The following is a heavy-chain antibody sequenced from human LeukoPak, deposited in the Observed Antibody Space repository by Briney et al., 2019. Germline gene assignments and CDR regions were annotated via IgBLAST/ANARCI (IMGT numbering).Heavy chain of an antibody. J-gene: IGHJ3*02. V-gene: IGHV4-31*03. CDR2: IYYSGNT. CDR3: ARDCSGGSCSRDAFDI. CDR1: GGSISSGGYY. D-gene: IGHD2-15*01. Sequence: KTSETLSLTCTVSGGSISSGGYYWSWIRQHPGKGLEWIGYIYYSGNTFYNPSLKSRVTMPVDTSKNQFSLKLSSVTAADIAVYYCARDCSGGSCSRDAFDIWGQGTMVTVSS.